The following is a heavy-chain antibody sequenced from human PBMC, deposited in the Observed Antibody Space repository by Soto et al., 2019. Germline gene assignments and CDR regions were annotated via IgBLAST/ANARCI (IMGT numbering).Heavy chain of an antibody. CDR2: IYWDDDK. Sequence: QITLKESGPTRVKPTQTLTLTCTFSGFSLTARPVGVGWIRQPPGKALEGLGIIYWDDDKRYSPSLKSRLTITNDTTTNPVVLTMTNMDPLDTATYYCAHRADLNANWNGGYFDFWGQGALVTVSS. CDR3: AHRADLNANWNGGYFDF. J-gene: IGHJ4*02. V-gene: IGHV2-5*02. CDR1: GFSLTARPVG. D-gene: IGHD1-1*01.